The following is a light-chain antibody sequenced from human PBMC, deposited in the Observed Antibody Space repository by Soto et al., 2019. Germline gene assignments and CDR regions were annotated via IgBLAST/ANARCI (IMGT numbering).Light chain of an antibody. J-gene: IGLJ1*01. CDR1: SSEVGGYNY. CDR3: SSYTSSSIYV. V-gene: IGLV2-14*01. CDR2: DVS. Sequence: QSVLTQPASVSGSPGQSITISCTGTSSEVGGYNYVSWYQQHPGKAPKLMIYDVSNRPSGVSNRLSGSKSGNTASLTISGLQAGDEADYYCSSYTSSSIYVFGTGTKVTVL.